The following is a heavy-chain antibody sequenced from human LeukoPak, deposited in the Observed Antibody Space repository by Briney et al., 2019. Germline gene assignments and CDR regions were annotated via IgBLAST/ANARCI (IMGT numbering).Heavy chain of an antibody. Sequence: SETLSLTCAVYGGSFSGYYWSWIRQPPAKGLEWIGEINHSGSTNYNPSLTSRVTISVDTYKNQFSLKLSSVTAADTAVYYCARGHKQYYYDSSGYYKSYYYYGMDVWGQGTTVTVSS. CDR2: INHSGST. CDR3: ARGHKQYYYDSSGYYKSYYYYGMDV. J-gene: IGHJ6*02. D-gene: IGHD3-22*01. V-gene: IGHV4-34*01. CDR1: GGSFSGYY.